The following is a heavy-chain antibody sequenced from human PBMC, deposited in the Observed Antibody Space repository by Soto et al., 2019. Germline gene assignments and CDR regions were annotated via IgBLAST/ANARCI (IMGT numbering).Heavy chain of an antibody. Sequence: QVPLVQSGAEVKKPGSSVKVSCKASGGTFSSYAISWVRQAPGQGLEWMGGIIPIPGTANYAQKFQGRVTITADESTSTAYVELSSLRSEDTAVYYCARSQGSSTSLEIYYYYYYGMDVWGQGTTVTVSS. CDR1: GGTFSSYA. CDR3: ARSQGSSTSLEIYYYYYYGMDV. J-gene: IGHJ6*02. V-gene: IGHV1-69*01. D-gene: IGHD2-2*01. CDR2: IIPIPGTA.